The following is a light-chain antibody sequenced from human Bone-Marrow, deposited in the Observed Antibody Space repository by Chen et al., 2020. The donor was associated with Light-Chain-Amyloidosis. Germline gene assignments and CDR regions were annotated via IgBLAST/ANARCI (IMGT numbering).Light chain of an antibody. CDR3: QVWDRSSDRPV. CDR2: DDS. V-gene: IGLV3-21*02. CDR1: HIGSTS. Sequence: SYELTQPSSVSVAKGQTARLACGGNHIGSTSVHWYQQTPGQAPLLVVYDDSDRHSGIPERLSGSNSGNTATLTISRVEAGDEADYYCQVWDRSSDRPVFGGGTKLTVL. J-gene: IGLJ3*02.